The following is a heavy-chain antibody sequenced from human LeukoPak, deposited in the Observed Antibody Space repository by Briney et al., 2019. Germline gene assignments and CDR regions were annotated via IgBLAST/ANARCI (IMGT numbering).Heavy chain of an antibody. CDR3: AKDRGSGSYYAYDAFDI. D-gene: IGHD3-10*01. V-gene: IGHV3-9*03. J-gene: IGHJ3*02. CDR1: GFTFDDYA. CDR2: ISWNSGSI. Sequence: HPGRSLRLSCAASGFTFDDYAMHWVRQAPGQGLEWVSGISWNSGSIGYADSVKGRFTISRDNAKNSLYLQMNSLRAEDMALYYCAKDRGSGSYYAYDAFDIWGQGTMVTVSS.